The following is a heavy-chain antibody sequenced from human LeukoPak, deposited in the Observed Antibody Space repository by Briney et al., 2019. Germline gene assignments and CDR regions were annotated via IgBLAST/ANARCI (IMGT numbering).Heavy chain of an antibody. CDR3: AREGSYYRFDY. CDR2: IYYSGST. CDR1: GGSISSYY. J-gene: IGHJ4*02. D-gene: IGHD1-26*01. Sequence: SETLSLTCTVSGGSISSYYWSWIRLPPGKGLEWIGYIYYSGSTNYNPSLKSRVTISVDTSKNQFSLKLSSVTAADTAVYYCAREGSYYRFDYWGQGTLVTASS. V-gene: IGHV4-59*01.